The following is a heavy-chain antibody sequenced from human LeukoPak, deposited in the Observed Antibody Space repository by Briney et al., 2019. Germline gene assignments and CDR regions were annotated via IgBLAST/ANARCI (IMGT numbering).Heavy chain of an antibody. J-gene: IGHJ4*02. CDR3: ARDVRSYDSSGPGGY. V-gene: IGHV3-21*01. CDR2: ISSSSSYI. D-gene: IGHD3-22*01. CDR1: GFTFSTYS. Sequence: GGSLRLSCVTSGFTFSTYSMNWVRQAPGKGLEWVSSISSSSSYIYYADSVKGRFTISRDNAKNSLYLQMNSLRAEDTAVYYCARDVRSYDSSGPGGYWGQGTLVTVSS.